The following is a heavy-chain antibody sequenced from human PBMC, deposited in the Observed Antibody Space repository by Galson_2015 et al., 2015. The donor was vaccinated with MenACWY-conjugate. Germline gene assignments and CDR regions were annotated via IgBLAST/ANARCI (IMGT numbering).Heavy chain of an antibody. CDR3: AREYCTGTGWAGSFAP. CDR1: GFTFSNYW. V-gene: IGHV3-74*01. D-gene: IGHD2-8*02. CDR2: INGDGRST. Sequence: SLRLSCAASGFTFSNYWMHWVRQAPGKGLVWVSRINGDGRSTSYGDSVKGRFTTSRDNAKNTLFLQMNSLRVEDTAVYYCAREYCTGTGWAGSFAPWGQGTLVTVSS. J-gene: IGHJ5*02.